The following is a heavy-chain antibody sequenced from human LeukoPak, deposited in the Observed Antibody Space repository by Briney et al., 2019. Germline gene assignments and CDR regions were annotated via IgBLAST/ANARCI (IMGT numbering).Heavy chain of an antibody. CDR1: GYPFTSYD. CDR3: ARGAPNWGMVGY. Sequence: ASVKVSCKASGYPFTSYDINWVRQATGQGLEWMGWMSSNNGNTGYAQKFQGRVTMTRDTSISTAYMELSSLRSEDTAVYYCARGAPNWGMVGYWGQGTLVTVSP. CDR2: MSSNNGNT. V-gene: IGHV1-8*01. D-gene: IGHD7-27*01. J-gene: IGHJ4*02.